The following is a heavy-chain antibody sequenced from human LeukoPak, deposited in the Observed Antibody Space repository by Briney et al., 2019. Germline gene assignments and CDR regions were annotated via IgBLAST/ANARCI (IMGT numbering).Heavy chain of an antibody. D-gene: IGHD6-19*01. J-gene: IGHJ4*02. Sequence: SETLSLTCTVSGGSISSSSYYWGWIRQPPGKGLEWNGSFYYSGSTQYNPSLKSRVTMSGDTSKNQFSLKLSSVTAADTAVYYCARHRWGAVAGAFDYWGQGTLVTVSS. CDR1: GGSISSSSYY. V-gene: IGHV4-39*01. CDR2: FYYSGST. CDR3: ARHRWGAVAGAFDY.